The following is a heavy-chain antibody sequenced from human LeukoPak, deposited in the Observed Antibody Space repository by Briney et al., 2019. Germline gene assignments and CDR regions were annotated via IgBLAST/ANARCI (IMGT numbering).Heavy chain of an antibody. D-gene: IGHD6-6*01. J-gene: IGHJ4*02. V-gene: IGHV3-30*03. CDR2: ISYDGSNK. CDR1: GFTFSSYG. Sequence: GRSLRLSCAASGFTFSSYGMHWVRQAPGKGLEWVAVISYDGSNKYYADSVKGRFTISRDNSKNTLYLQMNSLRAEDTAVYYCAVEYSSSSMGYYFDYWGQGTLVTVSS. CDR3: AVEYSSSSMGYYFDY.